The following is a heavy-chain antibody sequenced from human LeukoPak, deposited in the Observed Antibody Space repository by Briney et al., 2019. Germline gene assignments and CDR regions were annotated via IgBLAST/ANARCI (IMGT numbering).Heavy chain of an antibody. V-gene: IGHV4-4*07. CDR1: GGSISSYY. CDR3: ARARSSGWSQNWFDP. Sequence: SETLSLTCTVSGGSISSYYWSWIRQPAGKGLEWIGHIYTSGSTSSNPSLRSRVTISVDTSKNQFSLKPSSVTAADTAVYYCARARSSGWSQNWFDPWGQGTLVTVSS. J-gene: IGHJ5*02. D-gene: IGHD6-19*01. CDR2: IYTSGST.